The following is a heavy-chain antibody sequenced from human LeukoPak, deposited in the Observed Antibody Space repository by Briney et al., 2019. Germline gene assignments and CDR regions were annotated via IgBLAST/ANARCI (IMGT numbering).Heavy chain of an antibody. CDR1: GGSFSGYY. CDR2: INHSGST. CDR3: ARVLGSSLDAFDI. D-gene: IGHD6-6*01. J-gene: IGHJ3*02. Sequence: PSETLSLTCAVYGGSFSGYYWSWIRQPPGKGLEWIGEINHSGSTNYNPSLKSRVTISVDTSKNQFSLKLSSVTAADTAVYYCARVLGSSLDAFDIWGQGTMVTVSS. V-gene: IGHV4-34*01.